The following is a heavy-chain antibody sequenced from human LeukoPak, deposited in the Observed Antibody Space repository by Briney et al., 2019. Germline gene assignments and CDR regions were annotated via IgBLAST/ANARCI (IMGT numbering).Heavy chain of an antibody. D-gene: IGHD6-13*01. V-gene: IGHV1-18*01. CDR3: ATTYTTTWYRESNYFDY. CDR2: INSFNGNR. CDR1: GYTFTSYA. Sequence: ASVKVSCKASGYTFTSYAITWVRQAPGQGLEWMGWINSFNGNRDFAQKFQGRLTMTTDTSTSTAYMELRSLRSDDTAVYYCATTYTTTWYRESNYFDYWGQGTLVTVSS. J-gene: IGHJ4*02.